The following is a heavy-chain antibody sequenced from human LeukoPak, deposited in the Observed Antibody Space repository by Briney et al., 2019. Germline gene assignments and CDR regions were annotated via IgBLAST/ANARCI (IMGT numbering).Heavy chain of an antibody. CDR3: ARPILTGYHPDYFDY. J-gene: IGHJ4*02. V-gene: IGHV1-69*05. CDR1: GGTFSSYA. D-gene: IGHD3-9*01. CDR2: IIPIFGTA. Sequence: ASVKVSCKASGGTFSSYAISWVRQAPGQGLEWMGGIIPIFGTANYAQKFQGRVTIATDESTSTAYMELSSLRFEDTAVYYCARPILTGYHPDYFDYWGQGTLVTVSS.